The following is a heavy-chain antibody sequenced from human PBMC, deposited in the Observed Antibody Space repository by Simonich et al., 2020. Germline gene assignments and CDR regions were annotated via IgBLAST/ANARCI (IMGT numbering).Heavy chain of an antibody. V-gene: IGHV3-7*01. Sequence: EVQLVESGGGLVQPGGSLRLSCAASGFTFSSYGSRWCPAQGKVLEWESNIKQDGSEKYYVDSVKGRFTSSRDNAKTSLYLQMNSRRAEDTAVYYCARDVRRDGFDYWGQGTLVTVSS. CDR2: IKQDGSEK. CDR1: GFTFSSYG. J-gene: IGHJ4*02. CDR3: ARDVRRDGFDY.